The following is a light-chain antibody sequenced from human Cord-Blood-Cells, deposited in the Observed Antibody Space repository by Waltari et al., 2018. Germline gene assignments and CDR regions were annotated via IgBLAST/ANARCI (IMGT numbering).Light chain of an antibody. CDR1: SSKIGSNY. V-gene: IGLV1-47*01. CDR3: AAWEDSLWV. Sequence: QSVLPQPPSASGTPGQRVTISCSGSSSKIGSNYVYWYQKLPGTAPKLLIYRNNQLPSGFPDRFSGSKSGTSASLAISGLRSEDEADYYCAAWEDSLWVFGGGTKLTV. CDR2: RNN. J-gene: IGLJ3*02.